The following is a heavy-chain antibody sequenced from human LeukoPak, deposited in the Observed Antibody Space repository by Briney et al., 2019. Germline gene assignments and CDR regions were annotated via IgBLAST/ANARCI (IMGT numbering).Heavy chain of an antibody. CDR1: GGSFSTYY. Sequence: SETLSLTCTVSGGSFSTYYWSWLRQPAGKGLEWIGRIYTSGSTNYNPSLKSRVTMSVDTSKNQFSLKLSSVTAADTAVYYCARFSSIAAAFDYWGQGTLVTVSS. D-gene: IGHD6-6*01. CDR3: ARFSSIAAAFDY. CDR2: IYTSGST. V-gene: IGHV4-4*07. J-gene: IGHJ4*02.